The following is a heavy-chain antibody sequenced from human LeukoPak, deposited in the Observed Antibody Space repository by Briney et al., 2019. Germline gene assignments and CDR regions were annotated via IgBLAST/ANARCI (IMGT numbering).Heavy chain of an antibody. V-gene: IGHV1-69*05. D-gene: IGHD3-22*01. J-gene: IGHJ4*02. CDR1: GGTFSSYA. Sequence: SVKVSFKASGGTFSSYAISWVRQAPGQGLEWMERIIPIFGTANYAQKFQGRVTITTDESTSTAYMELSSLRSEDTAVYYCARGSSSYHYDSSGYYELDYWGQGTLVTVSS. CDR2: IIPIFGTA. CDR3: ARGSSSYHYDSSGYYELDY.